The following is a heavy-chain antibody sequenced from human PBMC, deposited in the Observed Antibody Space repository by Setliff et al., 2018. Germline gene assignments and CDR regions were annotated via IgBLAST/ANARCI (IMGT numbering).Heavy chain of an antibody. Sequence: ASETLSLTCTVSGASISDYYWTWIRQPAGKELEWIGRVSASGSTTYNPSLKSRVTMSADTSRNQISLNLTSVTAADTAMYYCARERTIFGILVISGWFDPGGQGTVVTVSS. D-gene: IGHD3-3*01. J-gene: IGHJ5*02. CDR1: GASISDYY. CDR2: VSASGST. V-gene: IGHV4-4*07. CDR3: ARERTIFGILVISGWFDP.